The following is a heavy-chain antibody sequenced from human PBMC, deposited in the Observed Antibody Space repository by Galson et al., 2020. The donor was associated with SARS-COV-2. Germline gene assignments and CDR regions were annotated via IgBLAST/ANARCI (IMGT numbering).Heavy chain of an antibody. J-gene: IGHJ3*02. V-gene: IGHV3-30*04. CDR1: GFTFSSYA. CDR2: ISYDGSNK. CDR3: AKDGWGGDFLFDI. D-gene: IGHD2-21*01. Sequence: SLRLSCAASGFTFSSYAMHWVRQAPGKGLEWVAVISYDGSNKYYADSVKGRFTISRDNSKNTLYLQMNSLRAEDTAVYYCAKDGWGGDFLFDIWGQGTMVTVSS.